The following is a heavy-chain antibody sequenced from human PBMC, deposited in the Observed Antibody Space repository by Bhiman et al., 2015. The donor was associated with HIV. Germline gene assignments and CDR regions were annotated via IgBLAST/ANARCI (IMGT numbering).Heavy chain of an antibody. J-gene: IGHJ4*02. V-gene: IGHV3-23*01. D-gene: IGHD2-15*01. CDR1: GFTFSNYA. CDR3: PKGGILFPFDY. Sequence: EVQLLESGGGLVQPGGSLRLSCAASGFTFSNYAMTWVRQAPGKGLEWVSTISGSGYSTYYADSVKGRFTISRDNSKNTLYLQMNSLRAEDTAVYYCPKGGILFPFDYWGQGTLVTVSS. CDR2: ISGSGYST.